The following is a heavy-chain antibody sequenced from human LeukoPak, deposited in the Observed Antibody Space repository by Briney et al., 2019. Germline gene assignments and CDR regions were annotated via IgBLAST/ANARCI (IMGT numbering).Heavy chain of an antibody. D-gene: IGHD2-15*01. Sequence: PSETLSLTCTVSGGSISSGGYYWSWIRQHPGKGLEWIGYIYYSGSTYYNPSLKSRVTISVDTSKNQFSLKLSSVTAADTAVYYCARDDRDCSGGSCPEYFQHWGQGTLVTVSS. CDR1: GGSISSGGYY. CDR2: IYYSGST. J-gene: IGHJ1*01. CDR3: ARDDRDCSGGSCPEYFQH. V-gene: IGHV4-31*03.